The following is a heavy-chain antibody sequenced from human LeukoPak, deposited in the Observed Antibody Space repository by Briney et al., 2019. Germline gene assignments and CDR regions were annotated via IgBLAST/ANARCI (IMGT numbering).Heavy chain of an antibody. CDR3: ARDMNGYMDV. CDR1: GFTFSSYE. V-gene: IGHV3-48*03. Sequence: GGSLRLSCAASGFTFSSYEMNWVRQAPGKGLEGVSYISSSGSTIYYADSVKGRFTISRDNAKNSLYLQMNSLRAEDTAVYYCARDMNGYMDVWGKGTTVTVSS. J-gene: IGHJ6*03. CDR2: ISSSGSTI. D-gene: IGHD1-1*01.